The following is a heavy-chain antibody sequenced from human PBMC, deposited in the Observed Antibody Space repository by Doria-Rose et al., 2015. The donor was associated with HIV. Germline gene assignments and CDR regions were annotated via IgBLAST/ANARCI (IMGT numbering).Heavy chain of an antibody. CDR2: IFSDDES. CDR3: ARIKSSRWYHKYYFDF. Sequence: QESGPVLVKPTETLTLTCTVSGVSLSSPGMGVSWIRQPPGKALEWLANIFSDDESSYKTSLKIRLTISRGTSKSQVVLTMTDMDPVDTATYYCARIKSSRWYHKYYFDFWGQGTLVIISA. CDR1: GVSLSSPGMG. V-gene: IGHV2-26*01. D-gene: IGHD6-13*01. J-gene: IGHJ4*02.